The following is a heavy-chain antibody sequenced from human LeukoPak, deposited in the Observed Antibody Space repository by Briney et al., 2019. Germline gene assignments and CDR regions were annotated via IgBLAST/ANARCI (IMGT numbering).Heavy chain of an antibody. CDR1: GFTFSSYA. Sequence: PGGSLRLSCAASGFTFSSYAMHWVRQAPGKGLEWVAVISYDGSNKYYADSVKGRFTISRDNSKNTLYLQMSSLRAEDTAVYYCARAGSSFNYYYYYGMDVWGQGTTVTVSS. J-gene: IGHJ6*02. V-gene: IGHV3-30-3*01. CDR3: ARAGSSFNYYYYYGMDV. CDR2: ISYDGSNK. D-gene: IGHD6-6*01.